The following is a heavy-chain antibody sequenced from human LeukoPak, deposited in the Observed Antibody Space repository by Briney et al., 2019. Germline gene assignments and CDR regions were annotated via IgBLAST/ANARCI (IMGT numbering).Heavy chain of an antibody. Sequence: ASVKVSCKASGYTLTSYGITWVRQAPGQGLEWMGWISAYNGNTDYAQRLQGRVTMTTDTSTSTAYMELRSLRSDDTAVYYCARTSGYSGYGHYWGQGTLVTVSS. CDR2: ISAYNGNT. J-gene: IGHJ4*02. V-gene: IGHV1-18*01. CDR1: GYTLTSYG. D-gene: IGHD5-12*01. CDR3: ARTSGYSGYGHY.